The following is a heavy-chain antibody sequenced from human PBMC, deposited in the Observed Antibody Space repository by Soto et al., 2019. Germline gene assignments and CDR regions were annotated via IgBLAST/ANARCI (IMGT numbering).Heavy chain of an antibody. CDR3: AKVWSRGSGSYYNADAFDI. V-gene: IGHV3-23*01. CDR1: AFTFSSYA. Sequence: GGSLRLSCAASAFTFSSYAMSWVRQAPGKGLEWVSSISGSGGSTYYADSVKGRFTISRDNSKNTLYVQMNSLRAEDTAVYYCAKVWSRGSGSYYNADAFDIWGQGTMVTVSS. D-gene: IGHD3-10*01. CDR2: ISGSGGST. J-gene: IGHJ3*02.